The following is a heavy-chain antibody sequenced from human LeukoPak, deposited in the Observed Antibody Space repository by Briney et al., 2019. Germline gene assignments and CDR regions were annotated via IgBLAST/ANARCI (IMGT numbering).Heavy chain of an antibody. D-gene: IGHD6-13*01. V-gene: IGHV1-18*01. CDR1: GYTFTSYG. CDR3: AIPASIAAAGTCNY. CDR2: ISAYNGNT. Sequence: VASVKVSCKASGYTFTSYGISWVRQAPGQGLEWMGWISAYNGNTNYAQKLQGRVTMTTDTSTSTAYMELRSLRSDDTAVYYCAIPASIAAAGTCNYWGQGTLVTVSS. J-gene: IGHJ4*02.